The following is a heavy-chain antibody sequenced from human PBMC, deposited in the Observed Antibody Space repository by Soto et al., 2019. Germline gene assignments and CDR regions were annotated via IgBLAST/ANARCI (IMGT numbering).Heavy chain of an antibody. CDR3: ARCYCSVGSCYTCWHFDL. J-gene: IGHJ2*01. D-gene: IGHD2-15*01. V-gene: IGHV1-18*01. CDR1: GYSFNDYG. CDR2: IGPYEGVT. Sequence: QVQLEQSGAEVKQPGASVRVSCKASGYSFNDYGMSWVRQAPGQGLEWMGWIGPYEGVTNHAQTFQGRVTMTVDTSTTTADMELRSLRSDDTAIYYCARCYCSVGSCYTCWHFDLWGPGTLVTVTA.